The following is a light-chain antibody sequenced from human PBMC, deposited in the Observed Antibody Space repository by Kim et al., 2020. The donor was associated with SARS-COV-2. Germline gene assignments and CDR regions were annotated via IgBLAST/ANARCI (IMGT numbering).Light chain of an antibody. V-gene: IGLV3-19*01. CDR3: HSRDSTGDHLL. J-gene: IGLJ2*01. CDR2: GRD. CDR1: SLRTYY. Sequence: SSELTQDPAVSVALGQTVRITCQGDSLRTYYPTWYQQKPGQAPVRVIYGRDNRPSGIPDRFSGSNSGNTASLTITGAQAEDEADYYCHSRDSTGDHLLFGGGTQLTVL.